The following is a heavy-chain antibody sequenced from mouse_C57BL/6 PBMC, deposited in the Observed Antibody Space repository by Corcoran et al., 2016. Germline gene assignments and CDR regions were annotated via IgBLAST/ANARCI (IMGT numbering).Heavy chain of an antibody. CDR1: GYTFTDYY. Sequence: EVQLQQSGPELVKPGASVKISCKASGYTFTDYYMNWVKQSHGKSLEWIGEINPNNGGTSYNQKFKGKATLTVDKSSSTAYMELRSLTSEDSAVYYCASYYGSSYDAMDYWGQGTAVTVS. D-gene: IGHD1-1*01. CDR2: INPNNGGT. V-gene: IGHV1-26*01. J-gene: IGHJ4*01. CDR3: ASYYGSSYDAMDY.